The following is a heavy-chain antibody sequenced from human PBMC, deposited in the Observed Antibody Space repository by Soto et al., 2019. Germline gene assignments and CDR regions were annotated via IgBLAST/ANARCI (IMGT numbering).Heavy chain of an antibody. D-gene: IGHD3-22*01. J-gene: IGHJ4*02. CDR3: AHLYYDTSGYYISNYFDY. Sequence: QITLKESGPTLVKPTQTLTLTCTFSGFSLSTSGVGVGWIRQPPGKALEWLALIYWDDDKRYSPSLKSRLTXXKXXSKNQVVFTMTDMDPVDTGTYFCAHLYYDTSGYYISNYFDYWGQGTLVTVSS. CDR2: IYWDDDK. V-gene: IGHV2-5*02. CDR1: GFSLSTSGVG.